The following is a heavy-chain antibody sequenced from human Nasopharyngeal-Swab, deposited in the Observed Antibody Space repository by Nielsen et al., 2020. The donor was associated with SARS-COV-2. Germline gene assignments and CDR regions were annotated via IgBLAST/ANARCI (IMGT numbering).Heavy chain of an antibody. CDR2: ISSSSSYI. V-gene: IGHV3-21*01. J-gene: IGHJ6*02. CDR1: GFTFSSYS. CDR3: ARGQYCSSTSCYARGYYYYYGMDV. D-gene: IGHD2-2*01. Sequence: GGSLRLSCAASGFTFSSYSMNWVRQAPGKGLEWVSSISSSSSYIYYADSVKGRFTISRDNAKNSLYLQMNSLRVEDTAVYYCARGQYCSSTSCYARGYYYYYGMDVWGQGTTVTVSS.